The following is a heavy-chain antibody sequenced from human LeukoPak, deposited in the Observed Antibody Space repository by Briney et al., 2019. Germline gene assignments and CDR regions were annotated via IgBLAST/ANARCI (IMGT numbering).Heavy chain of an antibody. V-gene: IGHV4-59*01. J-gene: IGHJ2*01. CDR2: IYYSGST. CDR3: ARDGSYYDSSGYLAPDWYFDL. Sequence: SETLSLTCTVSGGTISSYYWSWIRQPPGKGLEWVGYIYYSGSTNYNPSLKSQVTISVDTSKNQFSLKLSSVTAADTAVYYCARDGSYYDSSGYLAPDWYFDLWGRGTLVTVSS. CDR1: GGTISSYY. D-gene: IGHD3-22*01.